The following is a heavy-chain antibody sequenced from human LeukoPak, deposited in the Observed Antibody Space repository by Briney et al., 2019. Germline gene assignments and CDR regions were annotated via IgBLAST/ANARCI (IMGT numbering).Heavy chain of an antibody. CDR2: INHNGNVN. CDR3: ARAYYDILTGRETDAFDI. J-gene: IGHJ3*02. CDR1: GFTFSSYW. D-gene: IGHD3-9*01. Sequence: GGSLRLSCAASGFTFSSYWMNWARQAPGKGLEWVASINHNGNVNYYVDSVRGRFTISRDNSKNTLYLQMNSLRAEDTAVYYCARAYYDILTGRETDAFDIWGQGTMVTVSS. V-gene: IGHV3-7*01.